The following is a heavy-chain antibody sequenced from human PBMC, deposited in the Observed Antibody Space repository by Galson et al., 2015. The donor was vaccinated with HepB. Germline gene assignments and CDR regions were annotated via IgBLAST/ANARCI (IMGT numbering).Heavy chain of an antibody. J-gene: IGHJ4*02. CDR2: ISSSSSYI. CDR3: AKSFSGSYYFGGHPPGVIDY. D-gene: IGHD3-10*01. V-gene: IGHV3-21*04. CDR1: GFTFSGYS. Sequence: SLRLSCAASGFTFSGYSMNWVRQAPGKGLEWVSSISSSSSYIYYADSVKGRFTISRDNAKNSLYLQMNSLRAEDTALYYCAKSFSGSYYFGGHPPGVIDYWGQGTLVTVSS.